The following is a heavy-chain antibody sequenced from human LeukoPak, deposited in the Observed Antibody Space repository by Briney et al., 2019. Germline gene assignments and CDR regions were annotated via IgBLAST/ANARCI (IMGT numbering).Heavy chain of an antibody. CDR3: ARDPGDYYDSSGYYFRDAFDI. D-gene: IGHD3-22*01. Sequence: GGSLRLYCAASGFTCSDYYMSWIRQAPGKGLEWVSYISSSGSTIYYADSVKGRFTISRDNAKNSLYLQMNSLRAEDTAVYYCARDPGDYYDSSGYYFRDAFDIWGQGTMVTVSS. V-gene: IGHV3-11*04. CDR1: GFTCSDYY. CDR2: ISSSGSTI. J-gene: IGHJ3*02.